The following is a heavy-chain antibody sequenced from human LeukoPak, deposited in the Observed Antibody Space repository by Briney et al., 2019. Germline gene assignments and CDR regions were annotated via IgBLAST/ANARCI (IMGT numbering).Heavy chain of an antibody. CDR3: ARGLQSGWFGQLFTVDYYYYYMDV. CDR2: MNANSGNT. CDR1: GYTFTSYD. D-gene: IGHD3-10*01. J-gene: IGHJ6*03. Sequence: ASVKVSCKASGYTFTSYDINWVRQATGQGLEWMGWMNANSGNTGYAQKFQGRVTITRNTSISTAYMELSSLRSEDTAVYYCARGLQSGWFGQLFTVDYYYYYMDVWGKGTTVTVSS. V-gene: IGHV1-8*03.